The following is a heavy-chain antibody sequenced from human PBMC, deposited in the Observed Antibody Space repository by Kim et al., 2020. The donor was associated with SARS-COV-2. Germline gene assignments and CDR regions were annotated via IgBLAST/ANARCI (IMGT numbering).Heavy chain of an antibody. CDR1: GASIGSGTYY. CDR3: AKKQAGTMREF. CDR2: IYDDGSA. J-gene: IGHJ1*01. D-gene: IGHD1-1*01. Sequence: SETLSLTCTVSGASIGSGTYYWAWLRQPPGKGLEWIGTIYDDGSAYYNPSLKSRATMSIDTSRNQFSLKVSSVTATDTAMYFCAKKQAGTMREFWGPGTLVTVSS. V-gene: IGHV4-39*01.